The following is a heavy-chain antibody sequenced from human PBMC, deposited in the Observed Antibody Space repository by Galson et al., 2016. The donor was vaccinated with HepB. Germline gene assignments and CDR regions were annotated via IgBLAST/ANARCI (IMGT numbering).Heavy chain of an antibody. CDR3: AKGTGNYYTDYFDY. CDR2: IRDYGAGT. V-gene: IGHV3-23*01. D-gene: IGHD1-14*01. CDR1: GFSFSNYA. Sequence: SLRLSCAVSGFSFSNYAMSWVRQAPGKGLEWVSTIRDYGAGTYYAESVKGRFTVSSDNSKNTVYLQMSSLRDDDSAIYYCAKGTGNYYTDYFDYWGQGTLVTVSS. J-gene: IGHJ4*02.